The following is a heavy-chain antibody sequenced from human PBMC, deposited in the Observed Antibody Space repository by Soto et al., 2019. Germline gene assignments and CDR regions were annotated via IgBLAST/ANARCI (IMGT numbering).Heavy chain of an antibody. CDR3: ARDRAHLSGSYAPFDY. CDR1: GFTFSSYG. CDR2: IWYDGSNK. J-gene: IGHJ4*02. V-gene: IGHV3-33*01. Sequence: QVQLVESGGGVVQPGRSLRLSCAASGFTFSSYGMHWVRQAPGKGLEWVAVIWYDGSNKYYVDSEEGRFTISRDNSKNTPYLQMNSLRAADTAVYYCARDRAHLSGSYAPFDYWGPGMLVTGSS. D-gene: IGHD1-26*01.